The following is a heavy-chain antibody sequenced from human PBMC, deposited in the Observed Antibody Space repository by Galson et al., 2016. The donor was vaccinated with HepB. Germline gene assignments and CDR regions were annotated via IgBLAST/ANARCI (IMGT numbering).Heavy chain of an antibody. CDR2: ISYYGSDK. D-gene: IGHD5-18*01. CDR1: GFTFSSYW. V-gene: IGHV3-30*18. CDR3: AKDRQLWLGRIDY. Sequence: SLRLSCAASGFTFSSYWMVWVRQAPGEGLEWVAVISYYGSDKYYADSVKGRFTISRDNSKNTLYLQMNSLRAEDTAVYYCAKDRQLWLGRIDYWGQGTLVTVSS. J-gene: IGHJ4*02.